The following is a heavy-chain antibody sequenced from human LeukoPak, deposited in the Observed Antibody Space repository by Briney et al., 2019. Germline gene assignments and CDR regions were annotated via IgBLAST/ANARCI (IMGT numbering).Heavy chain of an antibody. CDR3: AREVYSSGWSYFDY. J-gene: IGHJ4*02. CDR2: INSDGSST. Sequence: GGSLRLSCAASGFTFSSYWMHWVRQAPGKGLVWVSRINSDGSSTIHGDSVKGRFTISRDNAKNTLYLQMNSLRAEDAAVYYCAREVYSSGWSYFDYWGQGTLVIVVS. D-gene: IGHD6-19*01. CDR1: GFTFSSYW. V-gene: IGHV3-74*01.